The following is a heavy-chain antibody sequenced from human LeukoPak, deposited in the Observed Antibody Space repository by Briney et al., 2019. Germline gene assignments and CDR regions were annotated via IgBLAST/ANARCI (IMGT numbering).Heavy chain of an antibody. J-gene: IGHJ4*02. CDR3: ARRATVGSCFDY. CDR2: ISSGGSTI. Sequence: GGSLRLSCAVSGFTFSDYYMSWIRQAPGKGLEWVSFISSGGSTISHADSVKGRFTISRDNAENSLYLQMNSLRAEDTAVYYCARRATVGSCFDYWGQGTLVTVSS. CDR1: GFTFSDYY. V-gene: IGHV3-11*01. D-gene: IGHD6-13*01.